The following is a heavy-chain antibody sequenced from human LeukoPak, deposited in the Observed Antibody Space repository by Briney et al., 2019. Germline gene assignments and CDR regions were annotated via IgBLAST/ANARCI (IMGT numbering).Heavy chain of an antibody. CDR2: ISGSSSYI. J-gene: IGHJ4*02. V-gene: IGHV3-21*04. CDR1: GFTFSSYS. D-gene: IGHD2-15*01. Sequence: GGSLRLSCAASGFTFSSYSMNWVRQAPGKGLEWVSSISGSSSYIYYADSVKGRFTISRDNAKNSLYLQMNSLRAEDTAVYYCAKDTYPDCSGGSCYSDYWGQGTLVTVSS. CDR3: AKDTYPDCSGGSCYSDY.